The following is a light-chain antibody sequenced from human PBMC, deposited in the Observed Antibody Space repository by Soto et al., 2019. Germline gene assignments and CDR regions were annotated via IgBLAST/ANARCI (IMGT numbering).Light chain of an antibody. Sequence: IKMTQSPSSLSASVGDRVTITSRASQSISKYLHWYQQKPGKAPKFLIYAASSLKSGVPSRFSGSGSGKDFTLTISSLQREDFATYFCKQSFSSSWTFGPGTKVDIK. CDR1: QSISKY. V-gene: IGKV1-39*01. CDR2: AAS. J-gene: IGKJ1*01. CDR3: KQSFSSSWT.